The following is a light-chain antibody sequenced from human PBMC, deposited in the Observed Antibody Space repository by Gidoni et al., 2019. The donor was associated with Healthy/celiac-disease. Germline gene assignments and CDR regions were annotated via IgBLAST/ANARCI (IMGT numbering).Light chain of an antibody. CDR2: AAS. CDR1: QSISSY. Sequence: DIQKTQCPSSLSASVGDRVTITCRASQSISSYLNWYQQKPGKAPKLLIYAASSLHSGVPSRFSGSGSGTDFTLTISSLQPEDFATYYCQQSYSTPLTFGGGTKVEIK. J-gene: IGKJ4*01. V-gene: IGKV1-39*01. CDR3: QQSYSTPLT.